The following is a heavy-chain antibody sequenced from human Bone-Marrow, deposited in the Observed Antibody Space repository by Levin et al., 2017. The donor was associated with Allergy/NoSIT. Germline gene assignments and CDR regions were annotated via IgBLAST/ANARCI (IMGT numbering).Heavy chain of an antibody. CDR3: VRGPEYGNPSSHVDF. CDR2: ISYRDSS. Sequence: SETLSLTCTVSGDSVSSDAFYWSWIRQSPDKGLEWIGYISYRDSSYYSPSLRSRVTMSIDTATNQFFLNLSSVTAADTALYYCVRGPEYGNPSSHVDFWGQGILVTVSS. V-gene: IGHV4-30-4*01. CDR1: GDSVSSDAFY. D-gene: IGHD4/OR15-4a*01. J-gene: IGHJ4*02.